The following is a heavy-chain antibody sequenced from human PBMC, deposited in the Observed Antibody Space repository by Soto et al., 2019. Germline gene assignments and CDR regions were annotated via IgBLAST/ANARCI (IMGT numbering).Heavy chain of an antibody. Sequence: SETLSLTCTVSGDSVSNGNSYWSWIRQPPGKGLEWIGYTYYSGSTNYNPSLKSRVTISVDTSKNQFSLRLCSVTAADTAVYYCASGGACYYHEVMDFWGQGTTVTGS. CDR3: ASGGACYYHEVMDF. CDR1: GDSVSNGNSY. D-gene: IGHD3-16*01. J-gene: IGHJ6*02. V-gene: IGHV4-61*01. CDR2: TYYSGST.